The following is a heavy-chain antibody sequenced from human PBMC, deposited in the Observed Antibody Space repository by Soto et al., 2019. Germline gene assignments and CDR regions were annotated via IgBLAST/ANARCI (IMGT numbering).Heavy chain of an antibody. CDR2: IYYSGST. V-gene: IGHV4-61*01. D-gene: IGHD5-18*01. CDR3: ARGVPYSYGYVSWFDY. J-gene: IGHJ5*01. Sequence: GYIGGRSGRRSFIRKPPGKGLEWIGYIYYSGSTNYNPALKSQVTISVDTSKNQFSLKLSSVTAADTAVYYCARGVPYSYGYVSWFDYWGQGTLVTVSS. CDR1: GYIGGRSGR.